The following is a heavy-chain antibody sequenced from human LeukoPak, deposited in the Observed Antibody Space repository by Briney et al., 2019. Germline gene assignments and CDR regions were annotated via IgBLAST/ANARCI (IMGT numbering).Heavy chain of an antibody. Sequence: ETLSLTCGVSGGSISNTNWWTWVRQPPGKGLEWVSLIYNGGSTYYADSVKGRFIISRDNSKNTLYLQMNSLRAEDTAVYYCASAYTYGKVDYWGQGTLVTVSS. J-gene: IGHJ4*02. CDR3: ASAYTYGKVDY. CDR1: GGSISNTNW. D-gene: IGHD5-18*01. CDR2: IYNGGST. V-gene: IGHV3-66*01.